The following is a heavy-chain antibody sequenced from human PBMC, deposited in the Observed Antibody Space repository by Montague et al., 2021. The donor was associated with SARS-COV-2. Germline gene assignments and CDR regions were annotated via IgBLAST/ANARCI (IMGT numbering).Heavy chain of an antibody. CDR2: IYYYVSV. D-gene: IGHD3-10*01. V-gene: IGHV4-59*08. Sequence: SETLSLTCTVAGDSVSRSYWNWIWQSPGKGLEWIGNIYYYVSVNSNSSLTSRLSISLDTSKNQLSLTLTSVAAADTATYYCARQSTMVREPFDSWGQGTLVLVSS. CDR1: GDSVSRSY. J-gene: IGHJ4*02. CDR3: ARQSTMVREPFDS.